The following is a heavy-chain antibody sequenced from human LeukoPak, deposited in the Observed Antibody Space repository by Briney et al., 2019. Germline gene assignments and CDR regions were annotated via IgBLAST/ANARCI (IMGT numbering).Heavy chain of an antibody. CDR3: ARGVGAAAGNRWFDP. J-gene: IGHJ5*02. D-gene: IGHD6-13*01. V-gene: IGHV4-30-2*01. CDR2: IYHSGTT. CDR1: GGSISNGGYS. Sequence: SETLSLTCAVSGGSISNGGYSWSWIRQPPGKGLEWISLIYHSGTTHYSPSLKSRLTFSLDKSKNQFSLKLTSVTAADTAVYYCARGVGAAAGNRWFDPWGQGTLVTVSS.